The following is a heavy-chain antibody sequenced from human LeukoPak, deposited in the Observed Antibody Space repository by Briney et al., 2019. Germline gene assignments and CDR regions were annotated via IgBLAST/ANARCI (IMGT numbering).Heavy chain of an antibody. J-gene: IGHJ4*02. CDR2: TSLDGSNK. CDR3: ARDLTLGKPDYFDH. D-gene: IGHD7-27*01. V-gene: IGHV3-30-3*01. CDR1: GFTFSVYN. Sequence: GGSLRLSCAASGFTFSVYNMKWVRQAPGRGLEWVAVTSLDGSNKLYTDTVRGRFIISRDNSKNTVYLQMDSLRAEDTAVYYCARDLTLGKPDYFDHWGQGTLVTVSS.